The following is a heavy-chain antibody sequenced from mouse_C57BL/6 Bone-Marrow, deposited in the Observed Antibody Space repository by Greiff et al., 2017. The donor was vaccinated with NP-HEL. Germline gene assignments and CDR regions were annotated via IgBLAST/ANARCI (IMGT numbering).Heavy chain of an antibody. J-gene: IGHJ1*03. CDR1: GYTFTSYW. Sequence: QVQLQQPGAELVKPGASVKMSCKASGYTFTSYWITWVKQRPGQGLEWIGMIHPNSGSTNYNEKFKSKATLTVDKSSSTAYMQLSSLTSEDSAVYYCARYGNWYFDVWGTGTTVTVSS. D-gene: IGHD1-1*02. CDR2: IHPNSGST. CDR3: ARYGNWYFDV. V-gene: IGHV1-64*01.